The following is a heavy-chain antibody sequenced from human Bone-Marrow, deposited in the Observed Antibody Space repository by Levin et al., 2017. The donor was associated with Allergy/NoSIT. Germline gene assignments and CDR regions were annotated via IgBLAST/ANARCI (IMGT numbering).Heavy chain of an antibody. V-gene: IGHV4-34*01. J-gene: IGHJ6*03. CDR1: GGSFSGYY. Sequence: SETLSLTCAVYGGSFSGYYWSWIRQPPGKGLEWIGEINHSGSTNYNPSLKSRVTISVDTSKNQFSLKLSSVTAADTAVYYCARGRPVVRGVRTYYYMDGWGKGTTVTVS. CDR2: INHSGST. CDR3: ARGRPVVRGVRTYYYMDG. D-gene: IGHD3-10*01.